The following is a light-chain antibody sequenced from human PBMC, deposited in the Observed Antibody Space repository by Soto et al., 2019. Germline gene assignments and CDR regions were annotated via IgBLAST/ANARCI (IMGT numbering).Light chain of an antibody. Sequence: EIVMTLSAATLSVSPGERATLSCRPSQSVGSDLAWYQQKPGQAPRLLIYGASTRATGIPARFSGSGSGTEFTLTISSLQSEDFAVYYCQQRSNWWTFGQGTKVDIK. CDR1: QSVGSD. CDR3: QQRSNWWT. CDR2: GAS. J-gene: IGKJ1*01. V-gene: IGKV3-15*01.